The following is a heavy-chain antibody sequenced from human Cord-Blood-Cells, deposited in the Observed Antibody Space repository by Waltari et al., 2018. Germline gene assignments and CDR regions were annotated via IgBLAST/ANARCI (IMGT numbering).Heavy chain of an antibody. CDR1: GGSISSIRYY. V-gene: IGHV4-39*01. J-gene: IGHJ3*02. CDR2: IYYSGST. Sequence: QLQLQESGPGLVKPSENLAFTRTVSGGSISSIRYYCGWTSQPPGKGLEWIGSIYYSGSTYYNPSLKSRVTISVDTSKNQFSLKLSSVTAADTAVYYCARSRGYSYGDAFDIWGQGTMVTVSS. D-gene: IGHD5-18*01. CDR3: ARSRGYSYGDAFDI.